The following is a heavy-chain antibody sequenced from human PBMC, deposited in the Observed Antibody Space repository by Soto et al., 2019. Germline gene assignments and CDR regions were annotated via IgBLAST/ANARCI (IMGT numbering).Heavy chain of an antibody. J-gene: IGHJ4*02. CDR3: AKDPDRYDYVWGTYRYIDH. Sequence: EVQLLESGVGLVQPGGSLRLSCTASGITFSHYAMSWVRQAPRKGLEWVSSISTSGGRPYYADYAKGRFTISRDNSKNTLYLQMNSLGVEDTAVYYCAKDPDRYDYVWGTYRYIDHWGQGTLVTVSS. D-gene: IGHD3-16*02. V-gene: IGHV3-23*01. CDR2: ISTSGGRP. CDR1: GITFSHYA.